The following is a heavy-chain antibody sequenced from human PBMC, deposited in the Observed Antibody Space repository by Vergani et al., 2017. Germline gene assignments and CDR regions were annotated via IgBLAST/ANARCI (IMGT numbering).Heavy chain of an antibody. CDR3: TKGNRAYTGYFFDY. D-gene: IGHD5-12*01. CDR2: AIGSSATP. CDR1: GFSFSGYA. V-gene: IGHV3-23*01. Sequence: EVQLLESGGGLVQPGGSLRLSCEASGFSFSGYAMSWVRQASGKGLEWVSSAIGSSATPYYADSVKGRFIIARDNSKNTLHLQINSLRADDTTVYYCTKGNRAYTGYFFDYWVQGTRATVSS. J-gene: IGHJ4*02.